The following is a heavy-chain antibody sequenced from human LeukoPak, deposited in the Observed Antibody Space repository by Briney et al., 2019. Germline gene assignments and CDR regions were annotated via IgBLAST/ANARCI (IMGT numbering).Heavy chain of an antibody. CDR1: GGSISSGGYY. J-gene: IGHJ4*02. Sequence: SQTLSLTCTVSGGSISSGGYYWSWIRQHPGKGLEWIGYIYYSGSTYYNPSLKSRVTISVDTSKNQFSLKLSSVTAADTAVYYCARAGYYYDSSGCLDYWGQGTLVTVSS. V-gene: IGHV4-31*03. CDR2: IYYSGST. CDR3: ARAGYYYDSSGCLDY. D-gene: IGHD3-22*01.